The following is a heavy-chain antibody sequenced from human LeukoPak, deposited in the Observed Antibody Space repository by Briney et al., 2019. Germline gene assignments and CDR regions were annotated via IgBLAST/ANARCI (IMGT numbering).Heavy chain of an antibody. V-gene: IGHV3-23*01. CDR1: GFTFSSYA. D-gene: IGHD3-10*01. Sequence: PGRSLRLSCAASGFTFSSYAMSWVRQAPGKGREWVSTISGSGAYTYYADSVKGRFTISRDNSKNTLYLQMNSLRAEDTAVYYCAKYFASGSYYKLPHWGQGTLVTVSS. J-gene: IGHJ1*01. CDR2: ISGSGAYT. CDR3: AKYFASGSYYKLPH.